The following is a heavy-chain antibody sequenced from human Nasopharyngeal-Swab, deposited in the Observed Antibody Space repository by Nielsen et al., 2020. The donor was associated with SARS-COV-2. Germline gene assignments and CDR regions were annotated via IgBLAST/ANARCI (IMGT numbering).Heavy chain of an antibody. CDR1: GFTFSSYA. J-gene: IGHJ4*02. D-gene: IGHD1-7*01. V-gene: IGHV3-23*01. Sequence: GGSLRLSCAASGFTFSSYAMSWVRQAPGKGLEWVSAISGSGGSTYYADSVEGRFTISRDNSKNTLYLQMNSLRAEDTAVYYCAKVVSELRYYFDYWGQGTLVTVSS. CDR3: AKVVSELRYYFDY. CDR2: ISGSGGST.